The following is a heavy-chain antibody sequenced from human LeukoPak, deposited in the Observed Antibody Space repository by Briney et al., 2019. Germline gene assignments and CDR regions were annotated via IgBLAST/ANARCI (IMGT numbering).Heavy chain of an antibody. CDR3: ARRDYSDSSDYFTFFDN. CDR2: ITGNGVTT. CDR1: GFAFADYA. V-gene: IGHV3-23*01. D-gene: IGHD3-22*01. Sequence: GGSLRLSCAASGFAFADYAMAWVRQAPGKGLNWVTGITGNGVTTYYADSVKGRFTISRDNSKNTLYLQMNSLRVEDTAVYYCARRDYSDSSDYFTFFDNWGQGTLVTVSS. J-gene: IGHJ4*02.